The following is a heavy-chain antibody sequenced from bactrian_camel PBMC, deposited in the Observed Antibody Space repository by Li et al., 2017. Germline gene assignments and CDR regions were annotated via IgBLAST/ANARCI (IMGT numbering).Heavy chain of an antibody. CDR1: APTYSINC. Sequence: HVQLVESGGGSVQAGGSLRLSCAASAPTYSINCMGWVRQGPGKQREIVAHIHPSDERVYADSVKGRFIISRDNSKNTVFLQMNTLKPEDTALYYCATDQGAMGWVPHFRVDFGYWGQGTQVTVS. CDR2: IHPSDER. V-gene: IGHV3S53*01. J-gene: IGHJ6*01. D-gene: IGHD3*01. CDR3: ATDQGAMGWVPHFRVDFGY.